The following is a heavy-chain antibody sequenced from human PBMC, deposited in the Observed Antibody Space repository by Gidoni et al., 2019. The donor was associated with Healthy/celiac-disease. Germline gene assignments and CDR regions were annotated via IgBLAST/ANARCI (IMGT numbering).Heavy chain of an antibody. Sequence: QVQLVESGGGVVQPGRSLRLSCAVSGFPFSSYALHWVRQAPGKGLEWVAVISYDGSNKFYADSVKGRFTISRDNSKNTLYLQMNSLRTEDTAVYYCARDGGTQTGPVLLWFGELFDYWGQGTLVTVSS. CDR3: ARDGGTQTGPVLLWFGELFDY. V-gene: IGHV3-30-3*01. J-gene: IGHJ4*02. CDR1: GFPFSSYA. CDR2: ISYDGSNK. D-gene: IGHD3-10*01.